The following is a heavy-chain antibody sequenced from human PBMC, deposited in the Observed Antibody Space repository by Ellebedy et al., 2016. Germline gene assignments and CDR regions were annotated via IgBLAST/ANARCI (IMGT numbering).Heavy chain of an antibody. CDR2: IYYSGST. Sequence: SETLSLTXTVSGGSISSGGYYWSWIRQHPGKGLEWIGYIYYSGSTYYNPSLKSRVTISVDTSKNQFSLKLSSVTAADTAVYYCARLMATIEYYYYGMDVWGQGTTVTVSS. CDR1: GGSISSGGYY. D-gene: IGHD5-24*01. CDR3: ARLMATIEYYYYGMDV. J-gene: IGHJ6*02. V-gene: IGHV4-31*03.